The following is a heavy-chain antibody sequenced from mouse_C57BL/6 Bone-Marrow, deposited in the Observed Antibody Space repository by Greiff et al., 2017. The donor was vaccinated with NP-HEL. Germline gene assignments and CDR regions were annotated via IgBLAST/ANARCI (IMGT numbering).Heavy chain of an antibody. CDR2: IDPSDSYT. J-gene: IGHJ1*03. D-gene: IGHD1-1*01. V-gene: IGHV1-69*01. CDR3: AREASYGSSHWYFDV. Sequence: VQLQQPGAELVMPGASVKLSCKASGYTFTSSWMHWVKQRPGQGLEWIGEIDPSDSYTNYNQKFKGKSTLTVDKSSSTAYMQLSSLTSEDSAVYYCAREASYGSSHWYFDVWGTGTTVTVSS. CDR1: GYTFTSSW.